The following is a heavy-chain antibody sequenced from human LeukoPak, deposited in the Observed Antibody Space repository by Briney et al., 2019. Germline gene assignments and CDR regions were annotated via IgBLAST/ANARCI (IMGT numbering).Heavy chain of an antibody. CDR1: GASRNTYF. Sequence: SATLTLTCTVSGASRNTYFWSWIRQPAGKRLEWIGRYYASGTTYYNPSLRSRVSLSIDTSRNQLSLNLSSVTAADTALYYCAKTHCGGGSCDKFDSWGQGILVTVSS. J-gene: IGHJ5*01. CDR2: YYASGTT. CDR3: AKTHCGGGSCDKFDS. V-gene: IGHV4-4*07. D-gene: IGHD2-15*01.